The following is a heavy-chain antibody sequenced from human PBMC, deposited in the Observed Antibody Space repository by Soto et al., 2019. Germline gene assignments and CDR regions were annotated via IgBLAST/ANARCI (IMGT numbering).Heavy chain of an antibody. CDR3: ARVALTMVRGVIIRHFDY. J-gene: IGHJ4*02. D-gene: IGHD3-10*01. CDR1: GSTVSSNY. Sequence: GGSLRLSCAASGSTVSSNYMSWVRQAPGKGLEWVSVIYSGGSTYYADSVKGRFTISRHNSKNTLYLQMNSLRAEDTAVYYCARVALTMVRGVIIRHFDYWGQGTLVTVSS. CDR2: IYSGGST. V-gene: IGHV3-53*04.